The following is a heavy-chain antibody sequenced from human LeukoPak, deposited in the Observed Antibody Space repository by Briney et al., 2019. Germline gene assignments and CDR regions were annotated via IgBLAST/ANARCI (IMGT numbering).Heavy chain of an antibody. J-gene: IGHJ4*02. CDR3: ARDGEMTTKLYYFDC. Sequence: ASVKVSCKASGYTFTSYYMHWVRQAPGQGLEWMGIINPNSGSISYAQKFQGRVTMTRDTSTCTVYMELSSLRSEDTAVYYCARDGEMTTKLYYFDCWGQGTLVTVSS. CDR2: INPNSGSI. D-gene: IGHD5-24*01. CDR1: GYTFTSYY. V-gene: IGHV1-46*01.